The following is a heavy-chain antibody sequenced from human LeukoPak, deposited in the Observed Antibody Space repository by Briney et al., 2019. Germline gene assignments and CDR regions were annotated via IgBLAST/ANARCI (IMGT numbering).Heavy chain of an antibody. CDR3: AKRGVVIRVILVGFHKEAYYFDS. CDR1: GITLSNYG. CDR2: ISGSGGGT. D-gene: IGHD3-22*01. Sequence: GGSLRLSCAVSGITLSNYGMSWVRQAPGKGLEWVAGISGSGGGTNYADSVKGRFTISRDNSKNTLYLQMNSLRAEDTAVYFCAKRGVVIRVILVGFHKEAYYFDSWGQGALVTVSS. J-gene: IGHJ4*02. V-gene: IGHV3-23*01.